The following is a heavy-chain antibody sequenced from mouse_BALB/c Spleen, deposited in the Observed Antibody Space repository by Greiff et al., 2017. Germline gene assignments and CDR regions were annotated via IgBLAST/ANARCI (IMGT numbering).Heavy chain of an antibody. Sequence: EVQVVESGGGLVQPGGSLKLSCAASGFTFSSYGMSWVRQTPDKRLELVATINSNGGSTYYPDSVKGRFTISRDNAKNTLYLQMSSLKSEDTAMYYCARDEYGNYPYAMDYWGQGTSVTVSS. V-gene: IGHV5-6-3*01. CDR1: GFTFSSYG. CDR2: INSNGGST. CDR3: ARDEYGNYPYAMDY. J-gene: IGHJ4*01. D-gene: IGHD2-10*02.